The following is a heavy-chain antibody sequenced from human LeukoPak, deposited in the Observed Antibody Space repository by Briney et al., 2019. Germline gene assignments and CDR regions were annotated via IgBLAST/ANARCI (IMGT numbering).Heavy chain of an antibody. CDR2: THNRGTT. CDR3: ASVVPAGECSGGSCYGGPYTFNI. Sequence: SETLSLTCSVSDGAIGRFYWSWIRQSPGKGLDWIGYTHNRGTTAYNPSLKSRATISLDMSESHFSLMLTSVTAADTAIYYCASVVPAGECSGGSCYGGPYTFNIWGQGTVVTVSS. CDR1: DGAIGRFY. V-gene: IGHV4-4*08. J-gene: IGHJ3*02. D-gene: IGHD2-15*01.